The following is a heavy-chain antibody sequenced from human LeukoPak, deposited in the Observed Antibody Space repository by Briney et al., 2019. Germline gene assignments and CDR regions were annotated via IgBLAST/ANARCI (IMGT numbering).Heavy chain of an antibody. J-gene: IGHJ4*02. D-gene: IGHD3-22*01. Sequence: GWSLRLSCAASGFTFSSYAMSWVRQAPGKGLEGVSTISGSFCTTYFADSVKGRFTISRDNSKNTLYVQMNSLRAADMAVYHCAKVSDSSGYYPFDYWGKGTLVTVSS. CDR3: AKVSDSSGYYPFDY. CDR2: ISGSFCTT. V-gene: IGHV3-23*01. CDR1: GFTFSSYA.